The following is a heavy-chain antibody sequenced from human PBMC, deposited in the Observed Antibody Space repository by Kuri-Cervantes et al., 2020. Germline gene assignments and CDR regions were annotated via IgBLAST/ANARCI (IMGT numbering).Heavy chain of an antibody. CDR1: GGSFSGYY. D-gene: IGHD2-2*01. CDR2: INHVRST. CDR3: ARGPLARSSTSCYDY. Sequence: SETLSLTCAVYGGSFSGYYWSWIRQSPGKGLEWIGEINHVRSTNYNPSLKSRVTISVDTSKNQFSLKLSSVTAADTAVYYCARGPLARSSTSCYDYWGQGTLVTVSS. J-gene: IGHJ4*02. V-gene: IGHV4-34*01.